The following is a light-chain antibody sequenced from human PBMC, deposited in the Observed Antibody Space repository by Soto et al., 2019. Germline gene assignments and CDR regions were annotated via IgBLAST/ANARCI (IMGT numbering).Light chain of an antibody. CDR2: GAS. J-gene: IGKJ1*01. CDR3: QQYNYWWT. CDR1: QSVSSD. Sequence: EIVMTQSPATLSVSPGERATLSCRASQSVSSDLAGYQQKPGQAPRLLIYGASTRATAIPARFSGSGSGTEFTLTISSLQSEDFAVYYCQQYNYWWTFGQGTKVEIK. V-gene: IGKV3-15*01.